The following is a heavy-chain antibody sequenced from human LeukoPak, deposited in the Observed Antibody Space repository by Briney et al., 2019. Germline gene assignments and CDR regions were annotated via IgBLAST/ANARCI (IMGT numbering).Heavy chain of an antibody. D-gene: IGHD6-6*01. V-gene: IGHV3-33*01. J-gene: IGHJ6*02. CDR1: GFTVSNYG. CDR3: ARDNSPSIAARLGYGMDV. Sequence: GGSLRLSCAASGFTVSNYGMHWVRQAPGKGLEWVAVIWYDGSNKYYADSVKGRFTISRDNSKNTLYLQMNSLRAEDTAVYYCARDNSPSIAARLGYGMDVWGQGTTVTVS. CDR2: IWYDGSNK.